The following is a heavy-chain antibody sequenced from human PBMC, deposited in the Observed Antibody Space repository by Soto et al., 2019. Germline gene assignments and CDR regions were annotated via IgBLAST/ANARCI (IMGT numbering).Heavy chain of an antibody. CDR2: ISYDGSNK. CDR1: GFTFSSYA. CDR3: ARSTTMAGAFDI. V-gene: IGHV3-30-3*01. D-gene: IGHD3-10*01. J-gene: IGHJ3*02. Sequence: GGSLRLSCAASGFTFSSYAMHWVRQAPGKGLEWVAVISYDGSNKYYADSVKGRFTISRDNSKNTLYLQMNSPRAEDTAVYYCARSTTMAGAFDIWGQGTMVTVSS.